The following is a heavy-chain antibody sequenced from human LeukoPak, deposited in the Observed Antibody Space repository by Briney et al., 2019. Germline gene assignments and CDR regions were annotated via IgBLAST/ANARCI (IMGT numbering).Heavy chain of an antibody. CDR3: ARVYSSTHNWFDT. Sequence: SSETLSLTCTVSGDSISTTSYFWAWIRQPPGEGLEWIGSIYYSGTTYFNSSLKSRVTISVERSKNHFSLKLSSLTVADTARYYCARVYSSTHNWFDTWGQGIQVTVSS. V-gene: IGHV4-39*07. CDR1: GDSISTTSYF. J-gene: IGHJ5*02. CDR2: IYYSGTT. D-gene: IGHD6-19*01.